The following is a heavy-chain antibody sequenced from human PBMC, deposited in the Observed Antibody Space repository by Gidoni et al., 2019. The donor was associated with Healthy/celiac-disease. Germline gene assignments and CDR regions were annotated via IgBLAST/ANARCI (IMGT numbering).Heavy chain of an antibody. V-gene: IGHV3-73*02. J-gene: IGHJ5*02. D-gene: IGHD6-19*01. Sequence: EVQLVESGGGLVQPGGSLKLSCAASGFTFSGSAMHWVRQASGKGLEWVGRIRSKANSYATAYAASVKGRFTISRDDSKNTAYLQMNSLKTEDTAVYYCTRQGSSGWYKWFDPWGQGTLVTVSS. CDR2: IRSKANSYAT. CDR1: GFTFSGSA. CDR3: TRQGSSGWYKWFDP.